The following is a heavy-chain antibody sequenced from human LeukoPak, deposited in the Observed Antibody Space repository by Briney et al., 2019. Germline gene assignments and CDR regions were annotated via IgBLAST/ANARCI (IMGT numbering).Heavy chain of an antibody. V-gene: IGHV1-24*01. Sequence: ASVKVSCKVSGYTLTELSMHWVRQAPGKGLEWMGGFDPEDGETIYAQKFQGRVTMTEDTSTDTAYMELSSLRSEDTAVYYCATGVPYDSSGYYYLDYWGQGTLVTVSS. CDR2: FDPEDGET. J-gene: IGHJ4*02. D-gene: IGHD3-22*01. CDR3: ATGVPYDSSGYYYLDY. CDR1: GYTLTELS.